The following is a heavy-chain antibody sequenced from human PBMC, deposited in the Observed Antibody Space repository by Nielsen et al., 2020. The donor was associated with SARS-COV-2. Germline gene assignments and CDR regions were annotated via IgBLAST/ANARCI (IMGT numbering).Heavy chain of an antibody. D-gene: IGHD3-9*01. CDR2: VYYSGST. CDR3: ARNAYYDILTGYHRGGNYFDF. J-gene: IGHJ4*02. Sequence: RQPPGKGLEWIGYVYYSGSTDYNPSLKSRVAISVDTSKNQFSLKLSSVTAADTAVYYCARNAYYDILTGYHRGGNYFDFWGLGTLVTVSS. V-gene: IGHV4-31*02.